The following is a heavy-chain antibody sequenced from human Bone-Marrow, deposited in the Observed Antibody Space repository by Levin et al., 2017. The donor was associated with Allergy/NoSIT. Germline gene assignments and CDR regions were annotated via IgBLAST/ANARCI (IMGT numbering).Heavy chain of an antibody. V-gene: IGHV3-33*01. D-gene: IGHD4-23*01. J-gene: IGHJ6*02. CDR3: ARVYVERWFYYGMDV. CDR2: IWYDGSNK. Sequence: GESLKISCAASGFTFSSYGMHWVRQAPGKGLEWVAVIWYDGSNKYYADSVKGRFTISRDNSKNTLYLQMNSLRAEDTAVYYCARVYVERWFYYGMDVWGQGTTVTVSS. CDR1: GFTFSSYG.